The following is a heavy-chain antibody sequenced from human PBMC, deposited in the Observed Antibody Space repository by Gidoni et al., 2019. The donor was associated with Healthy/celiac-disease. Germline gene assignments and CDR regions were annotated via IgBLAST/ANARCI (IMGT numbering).Heavy chain of an antibody. CDR2: ISWNSGSI. D-gene: IGHD1-1*01. CDR3: AKDAQYNWNDGGSFDY. J-gene: IGHJ4*02. CDR1: GFPFVDYA. V-gene: IGHV3-9*01. Sequence: EVQLVESGGGLVQPGRSLRLSCAASGFPFVDYAMHWVRQAPGKGLEWVSGISWNSGSIGYADSVKGRFTISRDNAKNSLYLQMNSLRAEDTALYYCAKDAQYNWNDGGSFDYWGQGTLVTVSS.